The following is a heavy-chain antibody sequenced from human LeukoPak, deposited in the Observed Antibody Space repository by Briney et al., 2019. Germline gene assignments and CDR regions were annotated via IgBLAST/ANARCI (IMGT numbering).Heavy chain of an antibody. CDR2: ISSSGSPI. J-gene: IGHJ4*02. D-gene: IGHD2-2*01. CDR1: GFTFTDYY. V-gene: IGHV3-11*04. CDR3: ARADCSSTRCYEFDY. Sequence: GGSLRLSCAASGFTFTDYYMSWIRQAPGKGLDWVSYISSSGSPISYAGSVKGRFAISRDNAKNSLYLQMNSLRVEDTAVYYCARADCSSTRCYEFDYWGQGTLVIVSS.